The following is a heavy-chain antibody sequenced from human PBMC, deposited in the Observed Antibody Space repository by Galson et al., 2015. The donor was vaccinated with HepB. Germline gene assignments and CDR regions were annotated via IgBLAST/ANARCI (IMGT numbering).Heavy chain of an antibody. CDR2: VSRDETTT. CDR1: GFTFSDYW. CDR3: ARGSNDWYGIDY. D-gene: IGHD3-9*01. V-gene: IGHV3-74*01. J-gene: IGHJ4*02. Sequence: SLRLSCAGSGFTFSDYWIHWVRQAPGKGLVWVSRVSRDETTTNYADSVKGRFTVSRDNAKNTLYLHMNSENAEDTAVYYCARGSNDWYGIDYWGQGILVTISS.